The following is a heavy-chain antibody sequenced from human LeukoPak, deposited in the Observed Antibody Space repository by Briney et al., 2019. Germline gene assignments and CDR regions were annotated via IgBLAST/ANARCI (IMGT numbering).Heavy chain of an antibody. J-gene: IGHJ4*02. CDR1: GGSISSSNYY. CDR2: IYYSGST. D-gene: IGHD6-19*01. V-gene: IGHV4-39*07. Sequence: SETLSLTCTVSGGSISSSNYYWGWIRQPPGKGLEWIGSIYYSGSTSYNPSLKSRVTISVDTSKNQFSLKLSSVTAADTAVYYCARNFSSGWFDYWGQGTLVTVSS. CDR3: ARNFSSGWFDY.